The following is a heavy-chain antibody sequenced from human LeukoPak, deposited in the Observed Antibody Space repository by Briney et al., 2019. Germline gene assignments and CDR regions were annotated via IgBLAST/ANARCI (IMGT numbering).Heavy chain of an antibody. D-gene: IGHD4-17*01. V-gene: IGHV3-23*01. CDR2: ISGSGGNT. CDR3: AKKETPVTTPSIAFDI. J-gene: IGHJ3*02. Sequence: PGGSLRLSCTASGFPLRIYAMSWVRQAPGKGLEWVSAISGSGGNTYYADSVKGRFTISRDNSKNALYLQMNSLRAEDTAVYYCAKKETPVTTPSIAFDIWGQGTMVTVAS. CDR1: GFPLRIYA.